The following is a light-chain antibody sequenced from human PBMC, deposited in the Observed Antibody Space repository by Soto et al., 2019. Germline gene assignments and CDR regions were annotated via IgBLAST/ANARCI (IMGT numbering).Light chain of an antibody. CDR1: QGISSA. V-gene: IGKV1D-13*01. Sequence: AIQLTQSPSSLSASVGDRVTITCRASQGISSALAWYQQKPGKAPKLLIYDASSLESGVPSRFSGSRSGTDFTLTISSLQPEDFATYYCQQFNNYASITCGQGTRLEIK. CDR2: DAS. J-gene: IGKJ5*01. CDR3: QQFNNYASIT.